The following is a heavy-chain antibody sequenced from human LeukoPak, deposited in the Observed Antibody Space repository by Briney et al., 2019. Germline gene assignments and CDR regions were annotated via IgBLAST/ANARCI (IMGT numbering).Heavy chain of an antibody. CDR1: GGSISSYY. Sequence: SETLSLTCTVSGGSISSYYWSWIRQPLGKGLEWIGYIYYSGSTNYNPSLKSRVTISVDTSKNQFSLKLSSVTAADTAVYYCARERTMWNWFDPWGQGTLVTVSS. CDR3: ARERTMWNWFDP. CDR2: IYYSGST. D-gene: IGHD1-1*01. J-gene: IGHJ5*02. V-gene: IGHV4-59*01.